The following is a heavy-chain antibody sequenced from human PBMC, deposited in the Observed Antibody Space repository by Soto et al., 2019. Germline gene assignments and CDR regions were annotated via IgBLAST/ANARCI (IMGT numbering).Heavy chain of an antibody. V-gene: IGHV3-74*01. CDR3: ARDRGWSLFDY. J-gene: IGHJ4*02. CDR1: GFTSSSYW. D-gene: IGHD6-19*01. CDR2: INSDGSDT. Sequence: GGSLRLSCAASGFTSSSYWMHWVRQAPGKGLVWVSRINSDGSDTSYADSVKGRFTISRDNAKNTLYLQMNSLRAEDTAVYYCARDRGWSLFDYWGQGTLVTVSS.